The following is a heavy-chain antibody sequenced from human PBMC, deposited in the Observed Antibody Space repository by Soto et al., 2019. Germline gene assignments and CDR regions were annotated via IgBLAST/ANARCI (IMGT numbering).Heavy chain of an antibody. CDR1: GGSISSGGYS. J-gene: IGHJ4*02. Sequence: PSETLSPTCAVSGGSISSGGYSWSWIRQPPGKGLEWIGYIYHSGSTYYNPSLKSRVTISVDRSKNQFSLKLSSVTAADTAVYYCARLQYYFDYWGQGTLVTVS. CDR2: IYHSGST. V-gene: IGHV4-30-2*02. CDR3: ARLQYYFDY.